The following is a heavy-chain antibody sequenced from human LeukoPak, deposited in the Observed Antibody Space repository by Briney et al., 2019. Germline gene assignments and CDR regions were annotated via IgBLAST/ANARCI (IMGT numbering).Heavy chain of an antibody. V-gene: IGHV4-59*12. CDR1: GGSISSYY. CDR3: AREMVRGARLFDY. D-gene: IGHD3-10*01. Sequence: SETLSLTCTVSGGSISSYYWSWVRQPPGKGLEYIGYISYSGSTNYDPSLKSRLTISLDTSRNQFYLKLSSVTAADTAVYYCAREMVRGARLFDYWGQGTLVTVSS. CDR2: ISYSGST. J-gene: IGHJ4*02.